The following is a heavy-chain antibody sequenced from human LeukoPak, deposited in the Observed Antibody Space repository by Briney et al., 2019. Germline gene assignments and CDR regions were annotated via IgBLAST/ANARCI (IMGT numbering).Heavy chain of an antibody. CDR3: ASQGPHSSFDP. V-gene: IGHV1-46*01. CDR2: INPSGGST. J-gene: IGHJ5*02. D-gene: IGHD2-21*01. CDR1: GYTFTSYY. Sequence: GASVTVSCKASGYTFTSYYMHWVRQAPGQGLEWMGIINPSGGSTSYAQKFQGRVTMTRDTSISTAYMELSRLRSDDTAVYYCASQGPHSSFDPWGQGTLVTVSS.